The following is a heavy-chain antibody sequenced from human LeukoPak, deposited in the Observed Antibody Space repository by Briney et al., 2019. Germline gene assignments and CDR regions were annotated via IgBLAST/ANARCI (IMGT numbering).Heavy chain of an antibody. Sequence: SETLSLTCTVSGGSISSGDYYWSWIRQPPGKGLEWIGYIFYSGNTYYNPSLKSRVIISVDTSKNQFSLRLSSVTAADTAVYYCATYDFWGGYWAFDFWGQGTMVTVSS. CDR2: IFYSGNT. CDR3: ATYDFWGGYWAFDF. J-gene: IGHJ3*01. CDR1: GGSISSGDYY. D-gene: IGHD3-3*01. V-gene: IGHV4-30-4*08.